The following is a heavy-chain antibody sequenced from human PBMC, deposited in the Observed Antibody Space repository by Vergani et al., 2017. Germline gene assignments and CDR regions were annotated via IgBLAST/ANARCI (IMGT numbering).Heavy chain of an antibody. V-gene: IGHV3-23*01. CDR3: AKGDTPYASSTSCYNY. Sequence: EVQLLESGGGLVQPGGSLRLSCAASGFTFSTYAMTWVRQAPGKGLEWVSTISSDGGSTYYADSVKGRFTISRDNSKNTLSLQMNSLTAEDTAVYYCAKGDTPYASSTSCYNYWGQGTLVTVSS. CDR1: GFTFSTYA. D-gene: IGHD2-2*02. CDR2: ISSDGGST. J-gene: IGHJ4*02.